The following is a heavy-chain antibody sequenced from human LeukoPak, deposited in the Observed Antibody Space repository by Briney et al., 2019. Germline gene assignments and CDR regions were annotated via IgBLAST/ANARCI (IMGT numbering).Heavy chain of an antibody. CDR2: ISYDGSNK. D-gene: IGHD2-15*01. CDR3: AKDLAPKGYCSGGSCYDSMDV. J-gene: IGHJ6*02. Sequence: GGSLRLSCAASGFTFSSYGMHWVRQAPGKGLEWVAVISYDGSNKYYADSVKGRFTISRDNSKNTLYLQMNSLRAEDTAVYYCAKDLAPKGYCSGGSCYDSMDVWGQGTTVTVSS. CDR1: GFTFSSYG. V-gene: IGHV3-30*18.